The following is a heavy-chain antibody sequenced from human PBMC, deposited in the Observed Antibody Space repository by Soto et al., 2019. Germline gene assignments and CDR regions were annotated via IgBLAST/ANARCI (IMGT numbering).Heavy chain of an antibody. J-gene: IGHJ4*02. CDR3: ARDATGIVGATRFDY. CDR2: ISYDGSNK. D-gene: IGHD1-26*01. V-gene: IGHV3-30-3*01. Sequence: GGSLRLSCAASGFTFSSYAMHWVRQAPGKGLEWVAVISYDGSNKYYADSVKGRFTISRDNSKNTLYLQMNSLRAEDTAVYYCARDATGIVGATRFDYWGQGTLVTVSS. CDR1: GFTFSSYA.